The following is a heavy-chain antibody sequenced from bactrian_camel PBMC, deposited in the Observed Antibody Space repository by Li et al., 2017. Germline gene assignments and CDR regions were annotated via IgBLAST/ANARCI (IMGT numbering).Heavy chain of an antibody. CDR1: GFTSNGCS. CDR3: AARSVGWCPLFEHWPGKRAYTPGGYFAN. Sequence: PLVESGGGSVQDGGSLRLSCTAPGFTSNGCSMDWFRQAAGKEREWVTSISFDGTPMYADSVEGRFTISKDKATDTVHLQMNSLKPEDTAMYYCAARSVGWCPLFEHWPGKRAYTPGGYFANWGQGTQVTVS. J-gene: IGHJ6*01. D-gene: IGHD1*01. V-gene: IGHV3S68*01. CDR2: ISFDGTP.